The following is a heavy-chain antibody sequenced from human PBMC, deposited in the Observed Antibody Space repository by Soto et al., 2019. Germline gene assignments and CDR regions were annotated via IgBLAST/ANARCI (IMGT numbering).Heavy chain of an antibody. J-gene: IGHJ4*02. D-gene: IGHD6-6*01. CDR2: ISSSGSTI. Sequence: GGSLRLSCAASGFTFSDYYMSWIRQAPGKGLEWVSYISSSGSTIYYADSVKGRFTISRDNAKNSLYLQMNSLRAEDTAVYYCAKDRTSSSLPYYFDYWGQGTLVTVSS. CDR3: AKDRTSSSLPYYFDY. V-gene: IGHV3-11*01. CDR1: GFTFSDYY.